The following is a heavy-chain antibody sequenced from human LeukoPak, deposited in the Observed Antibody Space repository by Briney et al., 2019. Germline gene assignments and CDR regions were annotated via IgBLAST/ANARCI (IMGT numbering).Heavy chain of an antibody. D-gene: IGHD3-10*01. CDR1: GGSISSYY. CDR3: GRLGPMVRGVIIDY. Sequence: SETLSLTCTVSGGSISSYYWSWIRQPPGKGLEWIGYIYYSGSTNYNPSLKSRVTISVDTSKNRFSLKLSSITAADTAVYYCGRLGPMVRGVIIDYWGQGTLVTVSS. J-gene: IGHJ4*02. CDR2: IYYSGST. V-gene: IGHV4-59*08.